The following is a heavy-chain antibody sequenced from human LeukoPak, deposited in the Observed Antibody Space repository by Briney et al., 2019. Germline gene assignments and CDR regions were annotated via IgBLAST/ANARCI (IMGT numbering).Heavy chain of an antibody. J-gene: IGHJ4*02. CDR2: INHSGST. D-gene: IGHD3-10*01. CDR3: ARGPDYYYGSGSYYTPQYYFDY. Sequence: PSETLSLTCAVYGGSFSGYYWSWIRQPPGKGLEWIGEINHSGSTNYNPSLKSRVTISVDTSKNQFSLKLSSVTAADTAVYYYARGPDYYYGSGSYYTPQYYFDYWGQGTLVTVSS. V-gene: IGHV4-34*01. CDR1: GGSFSGYY.